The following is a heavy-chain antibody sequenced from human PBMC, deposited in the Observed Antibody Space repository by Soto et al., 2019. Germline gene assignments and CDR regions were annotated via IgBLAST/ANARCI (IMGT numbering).Heavy chain of an antibody. Sequence: QVQLVESGGGVVQPGRSLRLSCAASGFTFNNYGMHWVRKAPGKGLEWVASISNEGTRQHYIGSVKGRFTISRDNSKNTLFLQMNSLTPEDTAVFFCAKGCVGGGNCFFMVNWGQGTLVTVSS. CDR2: ISNEGTRQ. J-gene: IGHJ4*02. CDR3: AKGCVGGGNCFFMVN. CDR1: GFTFNNYG. V-gene: IGHV3-30*18. D-gene: IGHD3-16*02.